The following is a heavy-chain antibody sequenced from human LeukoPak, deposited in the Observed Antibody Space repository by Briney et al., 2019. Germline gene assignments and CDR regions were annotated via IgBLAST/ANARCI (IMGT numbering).Heavy chain of an antibody. CDR3: ARDDYGGNSDYY. J-gene: IGHJ4*02. V-gene: IGHV3-48*01. CDR1: GFTFSSYS. Sequence: GGSLRLSCAASGFTFSSYSMNWVRQAPGKGLEWVSYISSSSTIYYADSVKDRFTISRDNAKNSLYLQMNSLRAEDTAVYYCARDDYGGNSDYYWGQGTLVTVSS. D-gene: IGHD4-17*01. CDR2: ISSSSTI.